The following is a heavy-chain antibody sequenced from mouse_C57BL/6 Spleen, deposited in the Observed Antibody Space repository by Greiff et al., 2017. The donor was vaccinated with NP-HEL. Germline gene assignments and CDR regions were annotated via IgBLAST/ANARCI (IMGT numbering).Heavy chain of an antibody. Sequence: VQLQQSGAELARPGASVKLSCKASGYTFTSYGISWVKQRPGQGLEWIGEIYPRSGNTYYNEKFKGKATLTADKSSSTAYMELRSLTSEDSAVYFCAREGTAQATFAYWGQGTLVTVSA. V-gene: IGHV1-81*01. CDR2: IYPRSGNT. CDR1: GYTFTSYG. D-gene: IGHD3-2*02. CDR3: AREGTAQATFAY. J-gene: IGHJ3*01.